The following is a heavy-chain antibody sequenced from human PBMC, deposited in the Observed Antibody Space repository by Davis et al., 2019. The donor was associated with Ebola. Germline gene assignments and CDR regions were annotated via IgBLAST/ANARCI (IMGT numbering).Heavy chain of an antibody. CDR3: ARGNYGDIAY. Sequence: AASVKVSCKASGYTFTNYAMNWVRQAPGQGLEYMGWINTNTGNPTYAQGFTGRFVIYLDTSVSTAYLQIRSLKAEDTAVYYCARGNYGDIAYWGQGTLVTVSS. D-gene: IGHD4-17*01. CDR1: GYTFTNYA. V-gene: IGHV7-4-1*02. CDR2: INTNTGNP. J-gene: IGHJ4*02.